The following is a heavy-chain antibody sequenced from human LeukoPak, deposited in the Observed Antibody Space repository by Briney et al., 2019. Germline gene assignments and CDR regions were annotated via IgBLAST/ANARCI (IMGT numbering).Heavy chain of an antibody. Sequence: GGSLRLSCAASGFNFHDHAMSWFRQAPGKGPEWVSTIHWNVDTTTFADSVKGRFTISRDNAKSSLYLQMSSLRAEDTAFYYCARDRVAMAGKAYFDYWGQGTLVTVSS. CDR2: IHWNVDTT. CDR3: ARDRVAMAGKAYFDY. D-gene: IGHD6-19*01. J-gene: IGHJ4*02. CDR1: GFNFHDHA. V-gene: IGHV3-20*04.